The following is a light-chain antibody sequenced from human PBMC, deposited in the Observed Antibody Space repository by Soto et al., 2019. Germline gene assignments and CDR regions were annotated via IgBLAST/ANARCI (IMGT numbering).Light chain of an antibody. V-gene: IGKV3-20*01. CDR3: QRYDSSLYT. J-gene: IGKJ2*01. CDR1: QTISSTY. Sequence: EIVLTQSPGTLSLSPGDRATLSCRASQTISSTYLAWYQQRPGQAPRLLIYATSSRATGTPDRFSGSGSGTDFTLTISRLEPEDFAVYYCQRYDSSLYTFGQGTKLEIK. CDR2: ATS.